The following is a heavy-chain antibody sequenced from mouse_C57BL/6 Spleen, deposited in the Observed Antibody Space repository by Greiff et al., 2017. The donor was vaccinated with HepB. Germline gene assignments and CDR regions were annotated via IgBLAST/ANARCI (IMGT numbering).Heavy chain of an antibody. J-gene: IGHJ3*01. CDR3: ARRAAQVSFAY. CDR2: IYPSDSET. CDR1: GYTFTSYW. D-gene: IGHD3-2*02. Sequence: QVQLQQSGAELVRPGSSVKLSCKASGYTFTSYWMDWVKQRPGQGLEWIGNIYPSDSETHYNQKFKDKATLTVDKSSSTAYMQLSSLTSEDSAVYYCARRAAQVSFAYWGQGTLVTVSA. V-gene: IGHV1-61*01.